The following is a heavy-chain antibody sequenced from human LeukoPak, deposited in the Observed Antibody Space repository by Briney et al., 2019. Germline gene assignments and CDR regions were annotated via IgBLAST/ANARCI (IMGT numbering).Heavy chain of an antibody. D-gene: IGHD1-14*01. CDR1: GFTFSNYW. J-gene: IGHJ5*01. V-gene: IGHV3-74*01. CDR2: IKGDGSYT. CDR3: VRDWDHFDFDS. Sequence: PGGSLRLSCAASGFTFSNYWMRWVRQAPGKGLVWVSRIKGDGSYTIYADSVKGRFTISRDNAKNTLYLQMKSLRDEDAAVYYCVRDWDHFDFDSWGQGTLVTVSS.